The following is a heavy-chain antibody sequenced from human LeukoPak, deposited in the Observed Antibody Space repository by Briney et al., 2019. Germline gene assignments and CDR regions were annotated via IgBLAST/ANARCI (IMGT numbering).Heavy chain of an antibody. D-gene: IGHD6-6*01. V-gene: IGHV1-2*02. Sequence: ASVKVSCKASGYTFTGYYMHWVRQAPGQGLEWMGWINPNSGGTNYAQKFQGRVTMTRDTSISTAYMELSRLRSDDTAVYYCARDPIAARRVDMSFDYWGQGTLVTVSS. CDR3: ARDPIAARRVDMSFDY. CDR1: GYTFTGYY. J-gene: IGHJ4*02. CDR2: INPNSGGT.